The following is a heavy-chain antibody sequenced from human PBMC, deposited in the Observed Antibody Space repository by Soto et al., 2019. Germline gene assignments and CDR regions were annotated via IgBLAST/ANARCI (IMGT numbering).Heavy chain of an antibody. V-gene: IGHV3-23*05. D-gene: IGHD5-12*01. Sequence: EVQLLESGGALVQPGGYLRLPCAASGFTFTNYIMTWVRQAPGKGLEWVSSIDKSGGDTYYAESVKGRFTISRDNSKNTLDLQMNGLRAEDTALYCCANDTYRRSWYFWGQGTVVTVSS. CDR3: ANDTYRRSWYF. J-gene: IGHJ4*02. CDR1: GFTFTNYI. CDR2: IDKSGGDT.